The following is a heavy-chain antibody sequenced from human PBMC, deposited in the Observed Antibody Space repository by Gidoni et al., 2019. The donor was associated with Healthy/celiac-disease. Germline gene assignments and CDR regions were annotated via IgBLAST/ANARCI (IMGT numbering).Heavy chain of an antibody. D-gene: IGHD4-17*01. CDR3: ARGDPTQTTVTTFYWYFDL. J-gene: IGHJ2*01. CDR1: GGSFSGYY. V-gene: IGHV4-34*01. Sequence: QVQLQQWGAGLLKPSETLSLTCAVYGGSFSGYYWRWIRQPPGKGLEWIGEINHSGSTNYNPSLKSRVTISVDTSKNQLSLKLSSVTAADTAVYYCARGDPTQTTVTTFYWYFDLWGRGTLVTVSS. CDR2: INHSGST.